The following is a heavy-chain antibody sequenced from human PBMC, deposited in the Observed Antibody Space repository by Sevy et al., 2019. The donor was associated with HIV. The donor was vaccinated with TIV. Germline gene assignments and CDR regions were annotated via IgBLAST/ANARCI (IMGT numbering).Heavy chain of an antibody. V-gene: IGHV4-39*02. CDR2: ISYVGKT. CDR3: AKIFAH. Sequence: SETLSLTCNVSGGSISISGSFWGWIRQSPGKGLEWIGDISYVGKTNYNPSLRGRVTISRDTSNNHFSLRLKYVSAADTGVYYCAKIFAHWGQGTLVTVSS. J-gene: IGHJ5*02. CDR1: GGSISISGSF.